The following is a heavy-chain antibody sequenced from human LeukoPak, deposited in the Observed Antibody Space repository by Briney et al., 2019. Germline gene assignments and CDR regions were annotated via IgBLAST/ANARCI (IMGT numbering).Heavy chain of an antibody. J-gene: IGHJ4*02. CDR1: GGSFSGYY. CDR3: ARGGYNIDWMKDATDY. D-gene: IGHD3-9*01. V-gene: IGHV4-34*01. Sequence: KPSETLSLTCGVYGGSFSGYYYNWIRQSPGEGLEWIAEINHLGSTNYNPSLKSRVAISIDTSKNQFSLKLYSVTAADTAVYYCARGGYNIDWMKDATDYWGQGTLVTVSS. CDR2: INHLGST.